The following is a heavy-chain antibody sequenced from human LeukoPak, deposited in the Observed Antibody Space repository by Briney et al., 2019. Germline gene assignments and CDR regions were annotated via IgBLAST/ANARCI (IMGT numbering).Heavy chain of an antibody. Sequence: ASVKVSCKASGYTFTSYGISWVRQAPGQGLEWMGWISAYNGNTNYAQKLQGRVTMTTDTSTSTAYMELRSLRSDDTAVYYCARDLTVMATITCFDYWGQGTLVTVSS. J-gene: IGHJ4*02. CDR3: ARDLTVMATITCFDY. CDR2: ISAYNGNT. V-gene: IGHV1-18*01. CDR1: GYTFTSYG. D-gene: IGHD5-24*01.